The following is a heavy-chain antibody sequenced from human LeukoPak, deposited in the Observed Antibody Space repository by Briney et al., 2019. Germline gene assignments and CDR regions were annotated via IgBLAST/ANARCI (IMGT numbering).Heavy chain of an antibody. CDR3: ALIGYSSGWYDFDY. D-gene: IGHD6-19*01. V-gene: IGHV1-8*01. CDR1: GYTFTSYD. J-gene: IGHJ4*02. CDR2: MNPNSGNT. Sequence: ASVKVSCKASGYTFTSYDINWVRQATGQGLEWMGWMNPNSGNTGYAQKFQGRVTMTRNTSISTAYMELSSLRSEDTAVYYCALIGYSSGWYDFDYWGQGTLVTVSS.